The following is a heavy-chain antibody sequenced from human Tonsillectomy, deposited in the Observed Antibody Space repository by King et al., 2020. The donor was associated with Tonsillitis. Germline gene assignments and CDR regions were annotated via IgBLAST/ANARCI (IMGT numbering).Heavy chain of an antibody. D-gene: IGHD6-19*01. CDR1: GFTFSSYG. CDR3: AKDSVAYVAGFDY. J-gene: IGHJ4*02. Sequence: VQLVESGGGVVQPGRSLRLSCAASGFTFSSYGMHWVRQAPGKGLEWVAVISYDGSNKYYADSVKGRFTISRDNSKNTRYLQMNSLRAEDTAVYYCAKDSVAYVAGFDYWGQGTLVTVSS. V-gene: IGHV3-30*18. CDR2: ISYDGSNK.